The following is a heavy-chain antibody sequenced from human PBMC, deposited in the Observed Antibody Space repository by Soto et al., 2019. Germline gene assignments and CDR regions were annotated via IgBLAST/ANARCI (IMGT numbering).Heavy chain of an antibody. V-gene: IGHV5-51*01. CDR2: IYPGDSDT. Sequence: GESLKISCKGSGYSFTSYWIGWVRQMPGKGLEWMGIIYPGDSDTRYSPSFQGQVTISADKSISTAYLQWSSLKASDTAMYYCPRPAFYGSGSYWWFDPWGQETLATVAS. J-gene: IGHJ5*02. CDR1: GYSFTSYW. CDR3: PRPAFYGSGSYWWFDP. D-gene: IGHD3-10*01.